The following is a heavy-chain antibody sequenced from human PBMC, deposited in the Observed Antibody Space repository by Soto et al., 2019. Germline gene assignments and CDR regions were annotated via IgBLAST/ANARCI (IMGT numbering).Heavy chain of an antibody. CDR1: GGTFSSYA. CDR3: AREEAGAFDI. J-gene: IGHJ3*02. Sequence: GASVKVSCKASGGTFSSYAISWVRQAPGQGLEWMGGIIPIFGTANYAQKFQGRVTITADESTSTAYMELSSLRSEDTAVYYCAREEAGAFDIWGQGTMVTVSS. CDR2: IIPIFGTA. V-gene: IGHV1-69*13.